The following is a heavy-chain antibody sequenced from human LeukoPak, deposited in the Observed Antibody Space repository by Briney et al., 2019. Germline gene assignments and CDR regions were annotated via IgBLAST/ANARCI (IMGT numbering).Heavy chain of an antibody. CDR2: IYTSGGT. J-gene: IGHJ4*02. CDR3: ARALEATTFDY. D-gene: IGHD1-26*01. Sequence: SETLSLTCTVSGDSFTSYYWSWIRQPAGKGLEWIGRIYTSGGTHYSPSLKSRVTMSVDTSKNQFSLKLSSVTAADTAVYYCARALEATTFDYWGQGILVTVSS. V-gene: IGHV4-4*07. CDR1: GDSFTSYY.